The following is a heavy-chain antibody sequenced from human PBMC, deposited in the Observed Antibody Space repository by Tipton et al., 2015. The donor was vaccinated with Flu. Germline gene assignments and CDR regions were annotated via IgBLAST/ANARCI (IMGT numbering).Heavy chain of an antibody. CDR1: GYSISSGYY. D-gene: IGHD1-26*01. V-gene: IGHV4-38-2*02. J-gene: IGHJ4*02. CDR2: IYYSGST. Sequence: TLSLTCAVSGYSISSGYYWGWIRQPPGKGLEWIGSIYYSGSTNYNPSLKSRVTMSVDTSKNQFSLKLSSVTAADTAVYYCAREGRRGGATYWGQGTLVTVSS. CDR3: AREGRRGGATY.